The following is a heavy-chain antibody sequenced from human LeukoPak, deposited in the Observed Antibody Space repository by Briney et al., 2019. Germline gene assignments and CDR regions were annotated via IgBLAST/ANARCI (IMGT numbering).Heavy chain of an antibody. D-gene: IGHD6-13*01. CDR3: ARDLAAAAYYYGMDV. CDR2: IIPIFGTA. V-gene: IGHV1-69*13. CDR1: GGTFGSYA. J-gene: IGHJ6*02. Sequence: TSVKVSCKASGGTFGSYAISWVRQAPGQGLEWMGGIIPIFGTANYAQKFQGRVTITADESTSTAYMELSSLRSEDTAVYYCARDLAAAAYYYGMDVWGQGTTVTVSS.